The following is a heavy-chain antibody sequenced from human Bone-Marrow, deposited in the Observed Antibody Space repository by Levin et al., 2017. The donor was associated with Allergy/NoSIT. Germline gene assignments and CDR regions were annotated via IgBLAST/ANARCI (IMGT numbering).Heavy chain of an antibody. CDR1: GGSFSGYY. J-gene: IGHJ3*02. V-gene: IGHV4-34*01. CDR2: INHSGST. Sequence: PSETLSLTCAVYGGSFSGYYWSWIRQPPGKGLEWIGEINHSGSTNYNPSLKSRVTISVDTSKNQFSLKLSSVTAADTAVYYCASHSMIQPKEAFDIWGQGTMVTVSS. D-gene: IGHD3-22*01. CDR3: ASHSMIQPKEAFDI.